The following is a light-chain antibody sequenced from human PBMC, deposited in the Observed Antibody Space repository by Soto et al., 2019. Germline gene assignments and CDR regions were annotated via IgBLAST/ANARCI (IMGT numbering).Light chain of an antibody. CDR1: QNINNY. Sequence: IQMTQSPSSLSASVGDRVTITCQASQNINNYLNWYQQKPGEAPKLLIYAASSLQSGVPSRFNGSGSGTDFTLTISSLQPEDCATYYCLQDYNYPWTFGQGTKVDIK. CDR2: AAS. V-gene: IGKV1-6*01. J-gene: IGKJ1*01. CDR3: LQDYNYPWT.